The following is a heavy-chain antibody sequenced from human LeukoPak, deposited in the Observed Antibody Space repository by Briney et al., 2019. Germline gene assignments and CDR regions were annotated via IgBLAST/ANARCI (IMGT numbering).Heavy chain of an antibody. V-gene: IGHV4-59*10. CDR2: IYTSGST. D-gene: IGHD3-9*01. CDR1: GGSFSGYY. CDR3: ARLPVDILTGYYYMDV. Sequence: SETLSLTCAVYGGSFSGYYWSWIRQPPGKGLEWIGRIYTSGSTNYNPSLKSRVTISVDTSKNQFSLKLSSVTAADTAVYYCARLPVDILTGYYYMDVWGKGTTVTISS. J-gene: IGHJ6*03.